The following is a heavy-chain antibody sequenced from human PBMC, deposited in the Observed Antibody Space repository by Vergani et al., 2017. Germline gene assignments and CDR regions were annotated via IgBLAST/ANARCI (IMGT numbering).Heavy chain of an antibody. CDR2: IIPIFGTA. CDR3: ARGIPIFGVALNGAYFQH. D-gene: IGHD3-3*01. J-gene: IGHJ1*01. Sequence: QVQLVQSGAEVKKPGSSVKVSCKASGGTFSSYAISWVRKAPGQGLEWVGGIIPIFGTANYAQNFQGRVTITADESTSTAYMELNSLRSEDTAVYDCARGIPIFGVALNGAYFQHWGQGTLVTVSS. V-gene: IGHV1-69*12. CDR1: GGTFSSYA.